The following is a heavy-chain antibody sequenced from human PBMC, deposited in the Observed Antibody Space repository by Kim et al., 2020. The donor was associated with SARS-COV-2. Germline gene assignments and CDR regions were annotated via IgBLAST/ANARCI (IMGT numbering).Heavy chain of an antibody. Sequence: SGPTLVKPTQTLTLTCNLSGFSLTTSGVGVGWIRQPPGKPLEWLALIYWDDDKRFSPSLKSRLTITKDTSKNQVVLTMTNMDPVDTATYYCAHRRTGSGTYWPPAFNIWGQGKMVTVSS. V-gene: IGHV2-5*02. CDR1: GFSLTTSGVG. J-gene: IGHJ3*02. D-gene: IGHD3-10*01. CDR3: AHRRTGSGTYWPPAFNI. CDR2: IYWDDDK.